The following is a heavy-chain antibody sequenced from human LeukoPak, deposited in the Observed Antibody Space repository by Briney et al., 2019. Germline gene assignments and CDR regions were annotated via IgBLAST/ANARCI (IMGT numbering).Heavy chain of an antibody. Sequence: SETLSLTCTVSGGSISSSSYYWGWIRQPPGRGLEWIGNIYYSGSTNYNPSLKSRVTISVDTSKNQFSLKLSSVTAADTAVYYCARGRRWFDPWGQGTLVTVSS. CDR3: ARGRRWFDP. CDR1: GGSISSSSYY. J-gene: IGHJ5*02. CDR2: IYYSGST. V-gene: IGHV4-39*07.